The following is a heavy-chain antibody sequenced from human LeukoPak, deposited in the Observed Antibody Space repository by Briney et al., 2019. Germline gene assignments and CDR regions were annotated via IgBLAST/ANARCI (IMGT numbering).Heavy chain of an antibody. D-gene: IGHD3-22*01. CDR2: IKSKSDGGTT. CDR1: GFTFSSYG. Sequence: GGTLRLSCAASGFTFSSYGMSWVRQAPGKGLEWVGRIKSKSDGGTTDYAAPVKGRFTISRDDSKNTLYLRMNSLKTEDTAVYYCTTVGGYSYDSSGYFHYWGQGTLVTVSS. CDR3: TTVGGYSYDSSGYFHY. J-gene: IGHJ4*02. V-gene: IGHV3-15*01.